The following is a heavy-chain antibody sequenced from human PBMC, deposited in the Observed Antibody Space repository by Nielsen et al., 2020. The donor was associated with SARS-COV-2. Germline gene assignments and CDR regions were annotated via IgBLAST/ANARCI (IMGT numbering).Heavy chain of an antibody. CDR3: AKDLSRDSATIFGVVIAPAFDY. J-gene: IGHJ4*02. CDR1: GFTFSSYS. Sequence: GESLKISCAASGFTFSSYSMNWVRQAPGKGLEWVSSISSSSSYIYYADSVKGRFTISRDNSKNTLYLQMNSLRAEDTAVYYCAKDLSRDSATIFGVVIAPAFDYWGQGTLVTVSS. V-gene: IGHV3-21*04. D-gene: IGHD3-3*01. CDR2: ISSSSSYI.